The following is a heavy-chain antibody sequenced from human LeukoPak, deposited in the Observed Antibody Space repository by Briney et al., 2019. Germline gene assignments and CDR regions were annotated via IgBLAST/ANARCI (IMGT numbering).Heavy chain of an antibody. J-gene: IGHJ4*02. D-gene: IGHD1-26*01. V-gene: IGHV3-23*01. CDR1: GFSFGRNA. CDR3: AKDHSGSYRYFDY. CDR2: ISGSGRTT. Sequence: PGGSLRLSCAASGFSFGRNAMSWVRQAPGKGLEWVSVISGSGRTTFYADSVKGRFTISRDNSRNTLSLQMNSLRVEDTAVYYCAKDHSGSYRYFDYWGQGTLVTVSP.